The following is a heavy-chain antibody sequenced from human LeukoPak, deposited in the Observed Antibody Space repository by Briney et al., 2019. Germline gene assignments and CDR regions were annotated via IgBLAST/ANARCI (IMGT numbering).Heavy chain of an antibody. J-gene: IGHJ4*02. D-gene: IGHD3-10*01. CDR2: IHRSGSP. V-gene: IGHV4-4*02. CDR1: LDSTTSNF. CDR3: ARGILGGFNPGAY. Sequence: SETLSLTCTVSLDSTTSNFWSWVRQPPGKGLEWIGEIHRSGSPNYNPSLQSRVTISIDRSRNQIVLELSSVTAAATAVYYCARGILGGFNPGAYWGQGTLVTVSS.